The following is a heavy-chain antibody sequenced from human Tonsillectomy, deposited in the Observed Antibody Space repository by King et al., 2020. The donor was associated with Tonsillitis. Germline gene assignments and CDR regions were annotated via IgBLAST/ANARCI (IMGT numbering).Heavy chain of an antibody. CDR3: ARTDSDSSGYYYVAY. V-gene: IGHV4-39*07. Sequence: QLQESGPGLEEPSETLSLTCTVSGGSVSSSSYYWGWIRQPPGKGLEWIGSIYYSGDTYYNPSLKSRVTISLDTSKNQFSLRLSSVTAADTAVYYCARTDSDSSGYYYVAYWGQGTLVTVSS. CDR2: IYYSGDT. D-gene: IGHD3-22*01. CDR1: GGSVSSSSYY. J-gene: IGHJ4*02.